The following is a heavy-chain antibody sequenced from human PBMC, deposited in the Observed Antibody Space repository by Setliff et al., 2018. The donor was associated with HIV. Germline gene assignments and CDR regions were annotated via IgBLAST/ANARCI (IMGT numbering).Heavy chain of an antibody. CDR3: ARQFTVPWLVSTYGMDV. V-gene: IGHV4-38-2*01. J-gene: IGHJ6*02. Sequence: PSETLSLTCAVSGYSISSGYYWGWIRQPPGKGLEWIGSIYHSGSTYYNPSLKSRVTISVDTSKNQFSLNLSSVTAADTAVYYCARQFTVPWLVSTYGMDVWGQGTTVTVSS. D-gene: IGHD6-19*01. CDR2: IYHSGST. CDR1: GYSISSGYY.